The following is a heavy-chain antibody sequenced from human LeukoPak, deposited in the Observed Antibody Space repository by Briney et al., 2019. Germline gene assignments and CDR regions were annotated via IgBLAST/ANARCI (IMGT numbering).Heavy chain of an antibody. D-gene: IGHD3-22*01. Sequence: SETLSLTCAVYGGSFSGYYWSWIRQPPGKGLEWIGEINHSGSTNYNPSLKSRVTISVDTSKNQFSLKLSSVTAADTAVYYCARGRSGYYYRYFQHWGQGTLVTVSS. J-gene: IGHJ1*01. V-gene: IGHV4-34*01. CDR1: GGSFSGYY. CDR2: INHSGST. CDR3: ARGRSGYYYRYFQH.